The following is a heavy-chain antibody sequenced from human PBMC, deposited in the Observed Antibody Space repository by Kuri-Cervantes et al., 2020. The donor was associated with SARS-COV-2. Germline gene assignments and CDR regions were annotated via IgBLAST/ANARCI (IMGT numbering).Heavy chain of an antibody. J-gene: IGHJ3*02. CDR1: GFSFSTSS. Sequence: GESLKISCVASGFSFSTSSMTWVRQAPGKGLEWVSSVDYSNSYTYYADSLKGRSTISRDNAKSLLFLHMNSLRVEDTAVYFCARENGGSFDIWGRGTIITVSS. D-gene: IGHD4-23*01. V-gene: IGHV3-21*06. CDR2: VDYSNSYT. CDR3: ARENGGSFDI.